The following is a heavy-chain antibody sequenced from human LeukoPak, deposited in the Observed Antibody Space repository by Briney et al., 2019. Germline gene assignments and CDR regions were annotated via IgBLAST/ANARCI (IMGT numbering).Heavy chain of an antibody. CDR1: GGSISSSSDY. Sequence: SETLSLTCTVSGGSISSSSDYWGWIRQPPGKGLEWLGSIYYSGSTYYNPSLKSRVTISVDTSKNQFSLKLSSVTAADTAVYYCARGLYYSGFDYWGQGTLVTVSS. V-gene: IGHV4-39*07. CDR2: IYYSGST. D-gene: IGHD2-8*01. CDR3: ARGLYYSGFDY. J-gene: IGHJ4*02.